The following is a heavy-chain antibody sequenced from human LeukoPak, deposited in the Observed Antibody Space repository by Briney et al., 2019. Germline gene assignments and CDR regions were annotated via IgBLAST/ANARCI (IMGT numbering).Heavy chain of an antibody. CDR3: ARGPERLEWEPHYYGMDV. CDR2: INPNSGGT. Sequence: ASVKVSCKASGYTFTGYYMHWVRQAPGQGLEWMGWINPNSGGTNYAQKFQGWVTMTRDTSISTAYMELSRLRSDDTAVYYCARGPERLEWEPHYYGMDVWGQGTTVTVSS. CDR1: GYTFTGYY. V-gene: IGHV1-2*04. D-gene: IGHD1-26*01. J-gene: IGHJ6*02.